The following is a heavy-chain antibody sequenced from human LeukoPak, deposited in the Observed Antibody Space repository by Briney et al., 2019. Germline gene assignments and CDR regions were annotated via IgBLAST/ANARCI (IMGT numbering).Heavy chain of an antibody. CDR2: IIPILGIA. V-gene: IGHV1-69*04. D-gene: IGHD1-26*01. CDR3: ARAGASGSYLFDY. Sequence: SVKVSCKASGGTFSSYAISWVRQAPGQGLEWMGRIIPILGIANYAQKFKGRVTITAAKSTSTAYMELSSLRSEDTAVYYCARAGASGSYLFDYWGQGTLVTVSS. CDR1: GGTFSSYA. J-gene: IGHJ4*02.